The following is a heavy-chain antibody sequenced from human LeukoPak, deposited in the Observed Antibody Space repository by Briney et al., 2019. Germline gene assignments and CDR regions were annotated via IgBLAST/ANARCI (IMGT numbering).Heavy chain of an antibody. J-gene: IGHJ4*02. CDR1: GFTFSNSW. CDR3: ARDYPPD. CDR2: INSDGKTT. V-gene: IGHV3-74*01. Sequence: PGGSLRLSCAASGFTFSNSWMHWVRQAPGKGLVWVSRINSDGKTTTYADSVKGRFTISRDNAKNTLYLQMNSLCAEDTAVYYCARDYPPDWGQGTLVTVSA.